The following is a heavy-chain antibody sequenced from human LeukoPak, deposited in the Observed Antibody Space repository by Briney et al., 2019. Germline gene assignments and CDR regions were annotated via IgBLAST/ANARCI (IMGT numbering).Heavy chain of an antibody. V-gene: IGHV3-7*03. CDR2: IKQDGSEK. CDR1: GFTFRDYW. Sequence: PGGSLGLSCAASGFTFRDYWMSWVRQAPGKELEWVANIKQDGSEKYYVDSVKGRFTISRDNAKNSLYLQMNSLRVEDTAVYYCVRDKLTGASRLDYWGQGTLLTVSS. J-gene: IGHJ4*02. CDR3: VRDKLTGASRLDY. D-gene: IGHD7-27*01.